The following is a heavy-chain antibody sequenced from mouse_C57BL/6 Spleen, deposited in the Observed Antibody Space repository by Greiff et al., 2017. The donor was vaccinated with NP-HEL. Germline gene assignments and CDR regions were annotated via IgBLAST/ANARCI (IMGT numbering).Heavy chain of an antibody. CDR3: TTRSNWEIAY. Sequence: QVHVKQSGAELVRPGASVTLSCKASGYTFTDYEMHWVKQTPVHGLEWIGAIDPETGGTAYNQKFKGKAILTADKSSSTAYMELRSLTSEDSAVYYCTTRSNWEIAYWGQGTLVTVSA. V-gene: IGHV1-15*01. CDR1: GYTFTDYE. CDR2: IDPETGGT. D-gene: IGHD4-1*01. J-gene: IGHJ3*01.